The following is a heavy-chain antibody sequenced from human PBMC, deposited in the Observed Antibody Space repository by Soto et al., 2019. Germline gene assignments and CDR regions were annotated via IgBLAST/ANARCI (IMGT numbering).Heavy chain of an antibody. J-gene: IGHJ6*02. D-gene: IGHD3-10*01. V-gene: IGHV3-7*03. CDR3: ARDMKLWFGELLSYYYYGMDV. Sequence: GSLRLACAASGFTFSSYWMSWVRQVPWKGLEWVANIKQDGSDKYYVDSVKGRFTISRDNAKNSLYLQMNSLRAEDTAVYYCARDMKLWFGELLSYYYYGMDVWGQGTPVTVSS. CDR1: GFTFSSYW. CDR2: IKQDGSDK.